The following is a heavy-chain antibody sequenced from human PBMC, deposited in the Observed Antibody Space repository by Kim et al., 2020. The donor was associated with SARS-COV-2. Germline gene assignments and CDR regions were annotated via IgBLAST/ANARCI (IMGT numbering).Heavy chain of an antibody. CDR2: T. J-gene: IGHJ4*02. V-gene: IGHV5-51*01. CDR3: ARRDGYRHFDY. D-gene: IGHD5-12*01. Sequence: TGHSPAFQGQVTISADKSISTAYLQWSSLKASVTAMYYCARRDGYRHFDYWGQGTLVTVSS.